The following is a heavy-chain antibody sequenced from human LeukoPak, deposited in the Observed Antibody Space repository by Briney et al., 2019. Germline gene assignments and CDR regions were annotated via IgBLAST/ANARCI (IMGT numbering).Heavy chain of an antibody. V-gene: IGHV1-2*02. D-gene: IGHD6-13*01. CDR1: GYTFTSYY. Sequence: GASVKVSCKASGYTFTSYYMHWVRQAPGQGLEWMGWINPNSGGTNYAQKFQGRVTMTRDTSISTAYMELSRLRSDDTAVYYCARGQGYSSSEADYWGQGTLVTVSS. CDR3: ARGQGYSSSEADY. J-gene: IGHJ4*02. CDR2: INPNSGGT.